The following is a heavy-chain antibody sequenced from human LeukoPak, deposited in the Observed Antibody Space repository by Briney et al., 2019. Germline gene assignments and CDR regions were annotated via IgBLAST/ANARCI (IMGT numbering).Heavy chain of an antibody. CDR1: GFTFSTYG. Sequence: GGSLRLSCATSGFTFSTYGMHWVRQAPGKGLEWVSYISGSSTSIYHADSVKGRFTISKDNSKNTLYLQMNSLRAEDTAVYYCARDRHSSGWYFSLLEYYYYGMDVWGQGTTVTVSS. CDR2: ISGSSTSI. CDR3: ARDRHSSGWYFSLLEYYYYGMDV. D-gene: IGHD6-19*01. V-gene: IGHV3-48*01. J-gene: IGHJ6*02.